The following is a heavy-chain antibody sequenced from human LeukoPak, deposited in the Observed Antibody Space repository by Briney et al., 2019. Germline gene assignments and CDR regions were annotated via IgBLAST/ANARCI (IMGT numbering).Heavy chain of an antibody. CDR1: GFTFSSYG. J-gene: IGHJ4*02. D-gene: IGHD3-22*01. V-gene: IGHV3-30*18. Sequence: PGGSLRLSCAASGFTFSSYGMHWVRQAPGKGLEWVAALSHDGNNEFYADSVKGRFTISRDNSKNTLYLPMNSLRAGDTAAFYCAKDNYYGSSAVIDYWGQGTLVTVSS. CDR3: AKDNYYGSSAVIDY. CDR2: LSHDGNNE.